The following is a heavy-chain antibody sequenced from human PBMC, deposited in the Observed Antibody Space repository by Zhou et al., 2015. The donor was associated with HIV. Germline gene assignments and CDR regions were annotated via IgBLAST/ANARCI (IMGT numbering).Heavy chain of an antibody. Sequence: QVQLVQSGAEVRKPGSSVKISCRVSGDTFGSQPIIWVRQAPGHGLEWMGGVTPLTETSTYAPRFQGRVAITADESRGVAYIELSSLKFEDTAVYYCARATLPGYFDFWGQGTLVTVSS. J-gene: IGHJ4*02. CDR1: GDTFGSQP. V-gene: IGHV1-69*01. CDR2: VTPLTETS. CDR3: ARATLPGYFDF.